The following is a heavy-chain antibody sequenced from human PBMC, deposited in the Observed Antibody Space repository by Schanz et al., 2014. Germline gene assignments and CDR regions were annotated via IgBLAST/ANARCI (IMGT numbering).Heavy chain of an antibody. CDR2: MNPTTGNR. J-gene: IGHJ4*02. CDR1: GYSFTTYD. CDR3: AIHYGDRAV. Sequence: QVQLVQSGAEVKKPGASVRVSCKASGYSFTTYDVNWVRQAPGQGLEWMGWMNPTTGNRGYAQNFQGRVTMTRDTSLKTAYREITDLKVEDAGVYYCAIHYGDRAVWGQGTLIAVSS. D-gene: IGHD4-17*01. V-gene: IGHV1-8*01.